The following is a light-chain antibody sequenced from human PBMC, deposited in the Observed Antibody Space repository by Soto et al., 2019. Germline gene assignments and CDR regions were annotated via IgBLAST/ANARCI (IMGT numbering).Light chain of an antibody. CDR3: SSYTSSLYV. J-gene: IGLJ1*01. V-gene: IGLV2-14*01. CDR1: SSDVGGYNY. Sequence: ALTQPASVSGSPGQSITISCTGTSSDVGGYNYVSWYQQHPGKAPKLMIYDVSNRPSGVSNRFSGSKSGNTASLTISGLQAEDEADYYCSSYTSSLYVFETGTKVTVL. CDR2: DVS.